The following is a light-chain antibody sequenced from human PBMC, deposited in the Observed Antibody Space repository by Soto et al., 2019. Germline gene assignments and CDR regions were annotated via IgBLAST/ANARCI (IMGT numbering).Light chain of an antibody. CDR3: HQFGSSPYT. J-gene: IGKJ2*01. CDR2: GAS. Sequence: EIVLTQSPGTLSLSPGERATLSCRASESVSSNYLAWYQQKPGQAPRLLIYGASSRAAGVPDRFRGSGSGTDFRLTVTRLEPGDFAVYYCHQFGSSPYTFGQGTKLEI. CDR1: ESVSSNY. V-gene: IGKV3-20*01.